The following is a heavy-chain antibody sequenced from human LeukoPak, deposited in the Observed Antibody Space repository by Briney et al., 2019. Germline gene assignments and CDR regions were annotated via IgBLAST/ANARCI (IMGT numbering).Heavy chain of an antibody. J-gene: IGHJ3*02. CDR3: ARDRIPKIKVDAFDI. Sequence: GXXLRLSXTASGFTFSKFDMSWVRQAPGKGVEWVSFISLSGGTTYYADSVKGRFIISTDNSKKTLYLQMNSLRAEDTAVYYCARDRIPKIKVDAFDIWGHGTMVTVSS. V-gene: IGHV3-23*01. CDR1: GFTFSKFD. D-gene: IGHD2-21*01. CDR2: ISLSGGTT.